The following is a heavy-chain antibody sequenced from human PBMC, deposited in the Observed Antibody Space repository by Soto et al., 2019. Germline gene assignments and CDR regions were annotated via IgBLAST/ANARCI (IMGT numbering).Heavy chain of an antibody. J-gene: IGHJ4*02. CDR1: GFTFRSYA. D-gene: IGHD4-17*01. CDR3: AKDRDYGSDFDY. V-gene: IGHV3-23*01. Sequence: GGSLRLSCSASGFTFRSYAMSWVRQAPGKGLEWVSGISGSGGSTHYADSVKGRFTISRDNSKNTLYLQMNSLRAEDTAVYYCAKDRDYGSDFDYWGQGTLVTVSS. CDR2: ISGSGGST.